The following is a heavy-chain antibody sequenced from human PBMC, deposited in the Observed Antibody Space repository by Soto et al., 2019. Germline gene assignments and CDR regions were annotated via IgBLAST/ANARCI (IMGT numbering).Heavy chain of an antibody. CDR3: ARRYGASFDY. D-gene: IGHD4-17*01. CDR2: IYYSGST. V-gene: IGHV4-59*01. Sequence: SETLSLTCTVSGGSISSYYWSWIRQPPGKGLEWIGYIYYSGSTNYKPSLKSRVTISVDTSKNQFSLKLSSVTAADTAVYYCARRYGASFDYWGQGTLVTVSS. J-gene: IGHJ4*02. CDR1: GGSISSYY.